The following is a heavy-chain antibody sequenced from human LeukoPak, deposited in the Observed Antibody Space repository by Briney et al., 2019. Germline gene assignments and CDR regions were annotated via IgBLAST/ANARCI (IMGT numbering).Heavy chain of an antibody. V-gene: IGHV4-34*01. CDR1: GGSFSGYY. D-gene: IGHD2-21*01. Sequence: SETLSLTCAVYGGSFSGYYWSWIRQPPGKGLEWMGENTHNGSTNYNPSLKSRVTISVDTSKNQFSLKLRSVTASDTAVYYCARGRGRRGGGPYYYYGMDGWGQGTTVTVSS. CDR2: NTHNGST. CDR3: ARGRGRRGGGPYYYYGMDG. J-gene: IGHJ6*02.